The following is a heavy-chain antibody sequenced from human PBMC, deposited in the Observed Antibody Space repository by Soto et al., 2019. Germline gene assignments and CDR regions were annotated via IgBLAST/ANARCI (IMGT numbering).Heavy chain of an antibody. CDR2: IHSSGST. CDR1: GGSISSYY. V-gene: IGHV4-59*12. D-gene: IGHD2-15*01. CDR3: ARVGEYCTGGRCYSSWFDP. J-gene: IGHJ5*02. Sequence: SETLSLTCTVSGGSISSYYWSWIRQPPWKGLEWIGYIHSSGSTDYNPSLKSRVTISVHTSKNQFSLKLSSVTAADTAVYYCARVGEYCTGGRCYSSWFDPWGQGTLVTVSS.